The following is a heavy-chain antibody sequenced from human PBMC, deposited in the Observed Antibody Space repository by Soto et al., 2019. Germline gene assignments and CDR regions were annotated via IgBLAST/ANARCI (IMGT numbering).Heavy chain of an antibody. Sequence: SETLSLTCTVSGGSISSSSYYWGWIRQPPGKGLEWIGSIYYSGSTYYNPSLKSRVTISVDTSKNQFSLKLSSVTAAETAVYYCARRGSSSWYGYCGQGNLVTVSS. J-gene: IGHJ4*02. CDR3: ARRGSSSWYGY. CDR1: GGSISSSSYY. V-gene: IGHV4-39*01. CDR2: IYYSGST. D-gene: IGHD6-13*01.